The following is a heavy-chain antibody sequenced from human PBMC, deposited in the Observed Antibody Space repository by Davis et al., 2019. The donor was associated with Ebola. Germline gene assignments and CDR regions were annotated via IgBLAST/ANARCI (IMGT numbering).Heavy chain of an antibody. J-gene: IGHJ4*02. CDR1: GGSISSSSYY. CDR2: IYYSGST. V-gene: IGHV4-39*07. CDR3: ARGPTAGRY. D-gene: IGHD1-26*01. Sequence: SETLSLTCTVSGGSISSSSYYWGWIRQPPEKGLEWFGSIYYSGSTYYNPSLKSRVTISVDTSKNQFSLKLSSVTAADTAVYYCARGPTAGRYWGQGTLVTVSS.